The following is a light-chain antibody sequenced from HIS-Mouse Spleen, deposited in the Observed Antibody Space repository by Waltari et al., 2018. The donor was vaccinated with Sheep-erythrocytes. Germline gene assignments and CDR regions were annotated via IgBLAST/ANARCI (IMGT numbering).Light chain of an antibody. V-gene: IGLV2-8*01. CDR3: SSYAGSNNWV. CDR1: SSDVGGYNY. J-gene: IGLJ3*02. Sequence: QSALTQPPSASGSPGQSVTISCTGTSSDVGGYNYVSWYQQHPGKAPKLMIYEVSKRPSGAHDGFSGSKSGNTASLTVSGLQAEDEADYYCSSYAGSNNWVFGGGTKLTVL. CDR2: EVS.